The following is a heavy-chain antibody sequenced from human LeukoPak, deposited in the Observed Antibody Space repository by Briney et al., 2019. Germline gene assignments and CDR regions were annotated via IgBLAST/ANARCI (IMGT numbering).Heavy chain of an antibody. J-gene: IGHJ3*02. Sequence: GGSLRLSCATSGFTFSSYWMSWVRQAPGKGLEWVANIKDDGSEKHYVDSVKGRITISRDNAKNSLYLQMNSLKAEDMALYYCAKDRGIAVAGTGAFDIWGQGTMVTVSS. D-gene: IGHD6-19*01. CDR2: IKDDGSEK. CDR3: AKDRGIAVAGTGAFDI. V-gene: IGHV3-7*03. CDR1: GFTFSSYW.